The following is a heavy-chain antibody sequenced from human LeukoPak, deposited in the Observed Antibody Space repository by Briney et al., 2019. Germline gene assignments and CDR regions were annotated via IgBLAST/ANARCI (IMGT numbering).Heavy chain of an antibody. Sequence: GASVKVSCKASGYTFTGYYMHWVRQVPGQGLEWMGWINPNSGGTNYAQKFQGRVTMTRDTSISTAYMELSRLRSDDTAVYYCARDRNLFSWGPKHGQGYDYWGQGTLVTVSS. CDR3: ARDRNLFSWGPKHGQGYDY. CDR2: INPNSGGT. D-gene: IGHD1-7*01. J-gene: IGHJ4*02. CDR1: GYTFTGYY. V-gene: IGHV1-2*02.